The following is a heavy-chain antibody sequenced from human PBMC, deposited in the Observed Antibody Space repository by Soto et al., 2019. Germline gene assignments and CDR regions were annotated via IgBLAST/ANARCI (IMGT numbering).Heavy chain of an antibody. CDR3: AKDDFTDRGDDYFDY. CDR2: IGASGDIT. J-gene: IGHJ4*02. V-gene: IGHV3-23*01. D-gene: IGHD2-21*02. Sequence: LRLSCAVSGFSFTNFAMSWVRQAPGKGLEWVAGIGASGDITWYADSVKGRLSISRDNSKNTLYLQLNSLRFEDTAVYYCAKDDFTDRGDDYFDYWGPGTLVTVSS. CDR1: GFSFTNFA.